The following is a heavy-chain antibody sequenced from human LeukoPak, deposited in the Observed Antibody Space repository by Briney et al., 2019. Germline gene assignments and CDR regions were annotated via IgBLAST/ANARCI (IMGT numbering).Heavy chain of an antibody. CDR1: GGSISSYY. J-gene: IGHJ4*02. CDR3: AREELGYCSGGSCPLSYFDY. D-gene: IGHD2-15*01. Sequence: PSETLSLTCTVSGGSISSYYWSWIRQPPGKGLEWIGYIYHSGSTYYNPSLKSRVTISVDRSKNQFSLKLSSVTAADTAVYYCAREELGYCSGGSCPLSYFDYWGQGTLVTVSS. CDR2: IYHSGST. V-gene: IGHV4-59*12.